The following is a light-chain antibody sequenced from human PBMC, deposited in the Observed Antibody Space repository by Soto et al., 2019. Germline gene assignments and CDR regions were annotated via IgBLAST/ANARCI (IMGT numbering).Light chain of an antibody. CDR1: QSISSW. CDR2: KAS. J-gene: IGKJ4*01. V-gene: IGKV1-5*03. CDR3: QQYNSNPLT. Sequence: DIQMTQSPSTLSASEGDRVTITCRASQSISSWLAWYQQKPGKAPKLLIYKASSLESGVPSRFSGSGSGTEFTLTISSLQADDLATYYCQQYNSNPLTFGGGTKVEIK.